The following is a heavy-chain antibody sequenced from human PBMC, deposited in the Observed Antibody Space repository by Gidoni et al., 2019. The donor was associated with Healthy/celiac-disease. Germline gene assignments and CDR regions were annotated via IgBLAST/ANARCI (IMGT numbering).Heavy chain of an antibody. Sequence: EVQLVESGGGLVQPGRSLRLSCAASGFTFDDYAMHWVRQAPGKGLEWVSGISWNSGSIGYADSVKGRFTISRDNAKNSLYLQMNSLRAEDTALYYCAKGHRTGYFDYWGQGTLVTVSS. CDR3: AKGHRTGYFDY. J-gene: IGHJ4*02. CDR2: ISWNSGSI. V-gene: IGHV3-9*01. CDR1: GFTFDDYA.